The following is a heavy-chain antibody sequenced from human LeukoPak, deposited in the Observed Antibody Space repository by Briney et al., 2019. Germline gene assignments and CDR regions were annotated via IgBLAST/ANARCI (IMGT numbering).Heavy chain of an antibody. D-gene: IGHD3-22*01. Sequence: ASVKVSCEASGGTFSSYAISWVRQAPGQGLEWTGGIIPIFGTANYAQKFQGRVTITTDESTSTAYMELSSLRSEDTAVYYCARASSGYYWDPSFDCWGQGTLVTVSS. V-gene: IGHV1-69*05. CDR1: GGTFSSYA. J-gene: IGHJ4*02. CDR3: ARASSGYYWDPSFDC. CDR2: IIPIFGTA.